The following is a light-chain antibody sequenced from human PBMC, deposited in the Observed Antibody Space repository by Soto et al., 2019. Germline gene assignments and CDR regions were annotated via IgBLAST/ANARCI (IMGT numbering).Light chain of an antibody. J-gene: IGKJ2*01. CDR3: QQRSNWLYT. Sequence: EIVLTQSPATLSLSPGERATLSCRASQSVSSYLAWYQQKPGQAPRLHIYDASNRATGIPARFSGSGSGTDFTLTISSLEPEDLAVYYCQQRSNWLYTFGQGTKLEIK. V-gene: IGKV3-11*01. CDR2: DAS. CDR1: QSVSSY.